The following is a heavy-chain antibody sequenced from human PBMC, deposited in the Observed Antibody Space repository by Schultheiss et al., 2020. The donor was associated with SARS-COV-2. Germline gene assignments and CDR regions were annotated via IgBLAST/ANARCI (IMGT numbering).Heavy chain of an antibody. D-gene: IGHD1-1*01. Sequence: GGSLRLSCAASGFTFRTYAMHWVRQAPGKGLQWVANIKQDGSVEHYVDSVRGRFIISRDNAKNSLDLQMNSLRVDDTAVYYCVKEGEEMGTSWGQGTLVTVSS. J-gene: IGHJ4*02. V-gene: IGHV3-7*03. CDR2: IKQDGSVE. CDR1: GFTFRTYA. CDR3: VKEGEEMGTS.